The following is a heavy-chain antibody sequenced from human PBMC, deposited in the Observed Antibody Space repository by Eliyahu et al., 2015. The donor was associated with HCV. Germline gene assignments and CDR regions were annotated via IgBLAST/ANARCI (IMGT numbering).Heavy chain of an antibody. J-gene: IGHJ6*03. CDR3: ARIGSSSWYPNRYYYYYMDV. Sequence: QITLKESGPVLVKPTETLTLTCTVSGFSLSNARMGVSWIRQPPGKALEWLAHIFSNDEKSYSTSLKSRLTISKDTSKSQVVLTMTNMDPVDTATYYCARIGSSSWYPNRYYYYYMDVWGKGTTVTVSS. V-gene: IGHV2-26*01. D-gene: IGHD6-13*01. CDR1: GFSLSNARMG. CDR2: IFSNDEK.